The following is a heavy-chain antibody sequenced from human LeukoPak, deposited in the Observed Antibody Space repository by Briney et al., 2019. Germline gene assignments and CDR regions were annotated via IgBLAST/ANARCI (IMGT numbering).Heavy chain of an antibody. CDR3: AKNMAVAGTSAWFDP. CDR2: ISASGGST. CDR1: GFTFSSSA. D-gene: IGHD6-19*01. V-gene: IGHV3-23*01. Sequence: PGGSLRLSCAASGFTFSSSAMSWVRQVPGKGLEWVSGISASGGSTSYADSVRGRFTISRDNSKNTLYLQMNSLRAEDTAVYYCAKNMAVAGTSAWFDPWGQGTLVTVSS. J-gene: IGHJ5*02.